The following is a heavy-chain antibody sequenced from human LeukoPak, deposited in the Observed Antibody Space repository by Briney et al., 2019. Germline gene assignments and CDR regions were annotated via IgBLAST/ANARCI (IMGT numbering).Heavy chain of an antibody. CDR3: ARDLLVVGATYWFDP. V-gene: IGHV1-18*01. CDR2: ISAYNGNT. J-gene: IGHJ5*02. Sequence: GASVKVSCKASGYTFTSYGISWVRQAPGQGLEWMGLISAYNGNTNYAQKLQGRVTMTTDTSTSTAYMELRSLRSDDTAVYYCARDLLVVGATYWFDPWGQGTLVTVSS. CDR1: GYTFTSYG. D-gene: IGHD1-26*01.